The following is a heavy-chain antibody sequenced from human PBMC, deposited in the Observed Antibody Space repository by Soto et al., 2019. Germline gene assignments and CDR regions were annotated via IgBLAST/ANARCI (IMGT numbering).Heavy chain of an antibody. CDR2: IYYSGST. V-gene: IGHV4-31*03. J-gene: IGHJ6*02. Sequence: PSETLSLTCTVSGGSISSGGYYWSWIRQHPGKGLEWIGYIYYSGSTYYNPSLKSRVTISVDTSKNQFSLKLNSVTAADTAVYYWSIEGDGGGDCGYYGMDVWGQETTVTVSS. CDR1: GGSISSGGYY. CDR3: SIEGDGGGDCGYYGMDV. D-gene: IGHD2-21*02.